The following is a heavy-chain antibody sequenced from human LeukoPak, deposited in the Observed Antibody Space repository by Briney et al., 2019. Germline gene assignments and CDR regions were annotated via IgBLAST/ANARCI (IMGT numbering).Heavy chain of an antibody. CDR3: ATPPPGYSFSNHYYYMDA. Sequence: GASVKVSCKPSGGTINDYAVYWVRQAPGQGLEWMARIIPLFRTVNYAQKFQDRLTVSADKSTNTAHMELSSLRFEDTAIYYCATPPPGYSFSNHYYYMDAWGRGTTVTVSS. V-gene: IGHV1-69*06. CDR1: GGTINDYA. J-gene: IGHJ6*03. CDR2: IIPLFRTV. D-gene: IGHD1-1*01.